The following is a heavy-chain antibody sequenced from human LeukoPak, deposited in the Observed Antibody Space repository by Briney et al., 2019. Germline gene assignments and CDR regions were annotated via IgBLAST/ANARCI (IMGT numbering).Heavy chain of an antibody. V-gene: IGHV3-23*01. CDR2: ISASGGST. Sequence: GGSLRLSCAASGFTFSSSAMSWVRQVPGKGLEWVSGISASGGSTSYADSVRGRFTISRDNSKNTLYVQMNSLRDEDTAVYYRAKDLGSVVTPPSLDYWGQGTLVTVSS. J-gene: IGHJ4*02. CDR3: AKDLGSVVTPPSLDY. D-gene: IGHD4-23*01. CDR1: GFTFSSSA.